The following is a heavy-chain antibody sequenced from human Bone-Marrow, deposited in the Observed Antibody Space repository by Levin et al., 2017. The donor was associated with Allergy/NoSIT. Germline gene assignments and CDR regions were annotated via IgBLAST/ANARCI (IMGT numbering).Heavy chain of an antibody. CDR2: ISSSSSYI. CDR3: ARDTPYSNYYFDY. V-gene: IGHV3-21*01. Sequence: GGSLRLSCAASGFTFSSYSMNWVRQAPGKGLEWVSSISSSSSYIYYADSVKGRFTISRDNAKNSLYLQMNSLRAEDTAVYYCARDTPYSNYYFDYWGQGTLVTVSS. CDR1: GFTFSSYS. J-gene: IGHJ4*02. D-gene: IGHD4-11*01.